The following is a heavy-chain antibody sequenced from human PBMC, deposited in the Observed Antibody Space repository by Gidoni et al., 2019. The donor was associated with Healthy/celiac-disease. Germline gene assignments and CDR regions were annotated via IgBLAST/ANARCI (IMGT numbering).Heavy chain of an antibody. CDR1: GGTFSSYA. D-gene: IGHD6-13*01. Sequence: QVQLVQSGAEVKKPGSSVKVSCKASGGTFSSYAISWVRQAPGQGLEWMGGIIPIFGTANYAQKFQGRVTITADESTSTAYMELSSLRSEDTAVYYCAREAIEFIAAAGTEGSYYFDYWGQGTLVTVSS. CDR3: AREAIEFIAAAGTEGSYYFDY. CDR2: IIPIFGTA. V-gene: IGHV1-69*01. J-gene: IGHJ4*02.